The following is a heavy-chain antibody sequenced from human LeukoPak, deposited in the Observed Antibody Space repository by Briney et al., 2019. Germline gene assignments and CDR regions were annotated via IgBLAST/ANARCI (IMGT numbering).Heavy chain of an antibody. D-gene: IGHD6-19*01. J-gene: IGHJ4*02. V-gene: IGHV3-23*01. CDR2: MSGSCGRT. CDR3: AKDGYTEWLGLYYFDY. Sequence: GGTLRLSCAASGFTYSSYVMSWVRQAPGKGLEWVSGMSGSCGRTYYADSVKGRFTISRDNSKNTLYLQMNSLRAEDTAVYYCAKDGYTEWLGLYYFDYWGQGTLVTVSS. CDR1: GFTYSSYV.